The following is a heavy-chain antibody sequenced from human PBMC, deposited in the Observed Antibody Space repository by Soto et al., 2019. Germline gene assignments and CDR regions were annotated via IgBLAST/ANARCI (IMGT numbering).Heavy chain of an antibody. J-gene: IGHJ4*02. CDR2: IYYSGRT. Sequence: PSETLSLTCTVSGGSMSSYYWSWIRQPPGKGLEWIGYIYYSGRTNYNPSLKSRVTISVDTSKNQFSLKLSSVTAADTAVYYCARHTPAISISDHWGQGTLVTVSS. D-gene: IGHD2-15*01. V-gene: IGHV4-59*08. CDR3: ARHTPAISISDH. CDR1: GGSMSSYY.